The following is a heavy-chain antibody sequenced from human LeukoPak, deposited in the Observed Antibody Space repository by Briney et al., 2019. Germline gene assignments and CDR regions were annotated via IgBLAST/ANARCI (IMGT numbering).Heavy chain of an antibody. V-gene: IGHV1-46*01. CDR2: INPSGGST. D-gene: IGHD2-8*02. Sequence: ASVKVSCKASGDTFTTSHMHWVRQAPGQGLEWMGKINPSGGSTTYAQQFQGRVSMTRDLSMGTVYMELSSLRSEDTAVYYCGGNLMQFTGLAYWGQGTLVTVSS. CDR1: GDTFTTSH. CDR3: GGNLMQFTGLAY. J-gene: IGHJ4*02.